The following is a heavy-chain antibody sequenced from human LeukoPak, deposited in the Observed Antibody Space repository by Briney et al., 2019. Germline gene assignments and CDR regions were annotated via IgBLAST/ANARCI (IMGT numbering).Heavy chain of an antibody. Sequence: SVKVSCKASGGTFSSYAISWVRQTPGQGLEWMGGIIPIFRTANYAQKFQVRVTITTDESTSTAYMELSSLRSEDTAVYYCARGFPMVRGAHLHRRPYYYMDVWGKGTTVTVSS. CDR3: ARGFPMVRGAHLHRRPYYYMDV. V-gene: IGHV1-69*05. D-gene: IGHD3-10*01. J-gene: IGHJ6*03. CDR1: GGTFSSYA. CDR2: IIPIFRTA.